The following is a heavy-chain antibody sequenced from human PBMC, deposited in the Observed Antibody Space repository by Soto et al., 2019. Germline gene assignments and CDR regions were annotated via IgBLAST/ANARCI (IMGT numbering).Heavy chain of an antibody. V-gene: IGHV1-18*04. CDR2: INVYNGNT. CDR1: GYTFTSNS. CDR3: AIISIASSRSLTDY. J-gene: IGHJ4*02. D-gene: IGHD2-2*01. Sequence: ASVKVSRKASGYTFTSNSIGWVRQAPGQGLEWMGWINVYNGNTKYAQQLQGRVTLTTDTSTSTAYMDLRSLRSDDTAVYYCAIISIASSRSLTDYWGQGTLVTVSS.